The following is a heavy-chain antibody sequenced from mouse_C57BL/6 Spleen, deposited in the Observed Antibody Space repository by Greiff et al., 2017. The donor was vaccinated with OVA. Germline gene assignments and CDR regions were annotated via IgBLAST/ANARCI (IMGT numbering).Heavy chain of an antibody. CDR1: GFTFSSYT. V-gene: IGHV5-9*01. CDR3: ARNYGSSPCDY. CDR2: ISGGGGNT. D-gene: IGHD1-1*01. J-gene: IGHJ2*01. Sequence: EVNLVESGGGLVKPGGSLKLSCAASGFTFSSYTMSWVRQTPEKRLEWVATISGGGGNTYYPDSVKGRFTISRDNAKNTLYLQMSSLRSEDTALYYCARNYGSSPCDYWGQGTTLTVSS.